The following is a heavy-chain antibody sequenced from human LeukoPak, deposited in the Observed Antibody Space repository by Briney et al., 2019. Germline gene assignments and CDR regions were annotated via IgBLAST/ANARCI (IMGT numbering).Heavy chain of an antibody. Sequence: SQTLSLTCTVSGGSISSGSYYWSWIRQPAGKGLEWIGRIYTSGSTNYNPSLKSRVTISVDTSKNQFSLKLSSVTAADTAVYYCARDFGYYKYFQHWGQGTLVTVSS. V-gene: IGHV4-61*02. CDR2: IYTSGST. CDR3: ARDFGYYKYFQH. J-gene: IGHJ1*01. CDR1: GGSISSGSYY. D-gene: IGHD3-22*01.